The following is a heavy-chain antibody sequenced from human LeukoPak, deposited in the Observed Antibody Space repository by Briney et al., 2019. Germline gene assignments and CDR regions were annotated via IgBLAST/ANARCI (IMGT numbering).Heavy chain of an antibody. D-gene: IGHD3-22*01. CDR3: RGYGSSGYYLYYFDY. V-gene: IGHV3-23*01. J-gene: IGHJ4*02. Sequence: GGSLRLSCAASGFTFSSYAMSWVRQAPGKGLEWVSAISGSGGSTYYADSVKGRFTISRDNSKNTLYLQMNSLRAEDTAVYYCRGYGSSGYYLYYFDYWGQGTLVTVSS. CDR2: ISGSGGST. CDR1: GFTFSSYA.